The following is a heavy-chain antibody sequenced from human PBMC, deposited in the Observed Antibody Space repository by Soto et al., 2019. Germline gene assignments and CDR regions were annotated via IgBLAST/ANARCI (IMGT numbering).Heavy chain of an antibody. V-gene: IGHV1-8*01. D-gene: IGHD2-15*01. J-gene: IGHJ1*01. CDR3: ARGFWGYCSGGSCYGRVEYFQH. CDR2: MNPNSGNT. Sequence: ASVKVSCKASGYTFTSYDINWVRQATGQGLEWMGWMNPNSGNTGYAQKFQGRVTMTRNTSISTAYMELSSLRSEDTAVYYCARGFWGYCSGGSCYGRVEYFQHWGQGTLVTVSS. CDR1: GYTFTSYD.